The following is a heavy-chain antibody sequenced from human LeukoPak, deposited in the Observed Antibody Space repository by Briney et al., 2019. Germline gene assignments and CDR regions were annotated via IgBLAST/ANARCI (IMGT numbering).Heavy chain of an antibody. Sequence: SETLSLTCTVSGGSISSYYWSWIRQPPGKGLEWIGYIYYGGSTNYNPSLKSRVTISVDTSKNQFSLKLSSVTAADTAVYYCARDIVVVPAASPRPGEYYYYMDVWGKGTTVTVSS. CDR3: ARDIVVVPAASPRPGEYYYYMDV. CDR2: IYYGGST. J-gene: IGHJ6*03. V-gene: IGHV4-59*01. CDR1: GGSISSYY. D-gene: IGHD2-2*01.